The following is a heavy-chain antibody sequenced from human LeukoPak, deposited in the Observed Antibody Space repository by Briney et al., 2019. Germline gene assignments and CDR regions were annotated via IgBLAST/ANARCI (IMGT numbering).Heavy chain of an antibody. CDR2: ISVYNSNT. D-gene: IGHD3-22*01. V-gene: IGHV1-18*01. CDR3: ARDGPGIYYDDSMEKGYYYFMDV. Sequence: ASVKVSCKASGYSFISYGISWVRQAPGQGLEWMGWISVYNSNTNYAQKLQGRLTMTTDTSTNTAYMELRSLRSDDTAVYYCARDGPGIYYDDSMEKGYYYFMDVWGEGTTVTVSS. J-gene: IGHJ6*03. CDR1: GYSFISYG.